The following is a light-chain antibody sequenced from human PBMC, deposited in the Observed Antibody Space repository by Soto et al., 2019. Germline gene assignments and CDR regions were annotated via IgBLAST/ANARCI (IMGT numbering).Light chain of an antibody. V-gene: IGKV1-16*01. CDR3: QHYDGYPQT. CDR2: AAS. CDR1: QDIYKY. Sequence: DLQMTQSPSSLSASVGDRVTITCRASQDIYKYLAWFQQKPGKAPKSLIFAASTLQSGVPLRFSGSGSGTDFTLTISSLQPEDFGTYYCQHYDGYPQTFGQGTRLEIK. J-gene: IGKJ5*01.